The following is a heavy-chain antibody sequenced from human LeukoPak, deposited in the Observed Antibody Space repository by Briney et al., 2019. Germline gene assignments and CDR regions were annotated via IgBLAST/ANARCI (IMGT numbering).Heavy chain of an antibody. D-gene: IGHD5-24*01. V-gene: IGHV4-30-2*01. CDR3: AREVEEGFYFDY. CDR1: GVSISSGGYS. J-gene: IGHJ4*02. Sequence: TLSLTCAVSGVSISSGGYSWSWIRQPPGKGLEWIGYIYHSGSTYYNPSLKSRVTISVDRSKNQFSLKLSSVTAADTAVYYCAREVEEGFYFDYWGQGTLVTVSS. CDR2: IYHSGST.